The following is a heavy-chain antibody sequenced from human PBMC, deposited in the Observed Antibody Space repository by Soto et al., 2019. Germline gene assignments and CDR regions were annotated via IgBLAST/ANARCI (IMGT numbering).Heavy chain of an antibody. CDR1: GFTFSSYG. CDR2: ISYDGSNK. Sequence: PGGSLRLSCAASGFTFSSYGMHWVRQAPGKGLEWVAVISYDGSNKYYADSVKGRFTISRDNSKNTLYLQMNSLRAEDTAVYYCAKDSSYDYIWGSYRPNGVYFDYWGQGTLVTVSS. V-gene: IGHV3-30*18. J-gene: IGHJ4*02. CDR3: AKDSSYDYIWGSYRPNGVYFDY. D-gene: IGHD3-16*02.